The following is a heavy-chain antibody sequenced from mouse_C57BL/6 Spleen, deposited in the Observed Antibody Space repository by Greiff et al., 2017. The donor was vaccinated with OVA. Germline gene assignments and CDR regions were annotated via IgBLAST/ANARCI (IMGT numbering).Heavy chain of an antibody. CDR2: INPGSGGT. J-gene: IGHJ2*01. CDR1: GYAFTNYL. Sequence: QVQLQQSGAELVRPGTSVKVSCKASGYAFTNYLIEWVKQRPGQGLEWIGVINPGSGGTNYNEKFKGKATLTADKSSSTAYMQLSSLTSEDSAVYFCARSLYGRDYFDGWGQGTTLTVSP. CDR3: ARSLYGRDYFDG. V-gene: IGHV1-54*01. D-gene: IGHD1-1*01.